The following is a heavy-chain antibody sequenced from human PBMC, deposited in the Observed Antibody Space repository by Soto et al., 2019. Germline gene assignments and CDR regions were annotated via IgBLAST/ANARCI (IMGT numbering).Heavy chain of an antibody. D-gene: IGHD2-15*01. CDR3: ARGDREEILVVVGARPGEYGIDI. V-gene: IGHV3-30-3*01. J-gene: IGHJ6*02. CDR1: GFTFRNYA. Sequence: QVQLVESGGGVVQTGGSLRLSCAASGFTFRNYAMHWVRQAPGKGLECLAVIAYVGSNAFYRDSVKGRFTISRDNSKNALSLQVYSLRSEDTGVYYCARGDREEILVVVGARPGEYGIDIWGQGNTVTVSS. CDR2: IAYVGSNA.